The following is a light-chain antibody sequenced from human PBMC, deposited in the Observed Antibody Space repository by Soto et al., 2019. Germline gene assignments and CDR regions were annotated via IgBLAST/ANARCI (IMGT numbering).Light chain of an antibody. CDR1: QSVRRS. J-gene: IGKJ1*01. V-gene: IGKV3-15*01. Sequence: EIVMTQSPATLSVSPGERVTLSCRASQSVRRSLAWYQQKPGQAPRLLIYGASTRASGIPARFSGSGSGTEFTLTISSLQSEDFAVYYFQQSKDWPPWTFGPGTKVEFK. CDR2: GAS. CDR3: QQSKDWPPWT.